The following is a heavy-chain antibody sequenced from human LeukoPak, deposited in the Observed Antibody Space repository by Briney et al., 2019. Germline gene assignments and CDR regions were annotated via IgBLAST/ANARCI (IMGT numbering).Heavy chain of an antibody. D-gene: IGHD6-13*01. CDR3: ARDSEQQLVLFGDYYYYYMDV. Sequence: ASVKVTCKASGYTFTGYYMHWVRQAPGQGLEWMGWINPNSGGTNYAQKFQGRVAMTRDTSISTAYMELSRLRSDDTAVYYCARDSEQQLVLFGDYYYYYMDVWGKGTTVTISS. CDR1: GYTFTGYY. CDR2: INPNSGGT. J-gene: IGHJ6*03. V-gene: IGHV1-2*02.